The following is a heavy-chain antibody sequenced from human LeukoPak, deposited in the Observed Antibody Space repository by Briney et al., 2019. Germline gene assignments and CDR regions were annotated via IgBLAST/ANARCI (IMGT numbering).Heavy chain of an antibody. V-gene: IGHV1-2*02. CDR1: GYTFTAYY. J-gene: IGHJ4*02. Sequence: ASVKVSCKAFGYTFTAYYMHWFRQAPGQGLEWMRWINPQSGVTKFAQKFQGRVSMTRDTSMSTAYMELFSLTSADTAVYFCARGKQYSDSWGQNWGQGTLVTVSS. D-gene: IGHD3-16*01. CDR2: INPQSGVT. CDR3: ARGKQYSDSWGQN.